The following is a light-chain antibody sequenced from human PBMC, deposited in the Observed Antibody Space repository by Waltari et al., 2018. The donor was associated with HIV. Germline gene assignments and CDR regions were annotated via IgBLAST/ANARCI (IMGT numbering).Light chain of an antibody. Sequence: DIQLTQSPSFLSASVGDRVTITCRASQGISSYLAWYQQKPGKAPKLLIYAASTLQSGVPSRFSGSGSGTEFTLTISSLQPEDFATYYCQQRGLATFGQGTKVESK. CDR2: AAS. V-gene: IGKV1-9*01. CDR1: QGISSY. CDR3: QQRGLAT. J-gene: IGKJ1*01.